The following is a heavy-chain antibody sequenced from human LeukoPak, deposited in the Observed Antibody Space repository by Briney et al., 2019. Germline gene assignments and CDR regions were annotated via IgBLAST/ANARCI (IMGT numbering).Heavy chain of an antibody. J-gene: IGHJ5*02. V-gene: IGHV4-59*12. CDR1: GGSICSYY. Sequence: SETLSLTCTVSGGSICSYYWSWIRQPPGKGLEWIGYIYYSGSTNYNPSLKSRVTISVDTSKNQFSLKLSSVTAADTAVYYCARVSIAARLNWFDPWGQGTLVTVSS. D-gene: IGHD6-6*01. CDR3: ARVSIAARLNWFDP. CDR2: IYYSGST.